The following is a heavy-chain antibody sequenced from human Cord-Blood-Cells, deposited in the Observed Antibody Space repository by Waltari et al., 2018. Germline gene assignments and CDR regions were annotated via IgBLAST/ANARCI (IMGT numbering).Heavy chain of an antibody. CDR3: ARGPYYGSGSASYYYYYMDV. CDR2: IYTSGST. CDR1: GGSISSYY. Sequence: QVQLQESGPGLVKPSETLSLTCTVSGGSISSYYWSWLWPPAGKGLEWIGRIYTSGSTNYNPSLKSRVTMSVDTSKNQFSLKLSSVTAADTAVYYCARGPYYGSGSASYYYYYMDVWGKGTTVTVSS. V-gene: IGHV4-4*07. D-gene: IGHD3-10*01. J-gene: IGHJ6*03.